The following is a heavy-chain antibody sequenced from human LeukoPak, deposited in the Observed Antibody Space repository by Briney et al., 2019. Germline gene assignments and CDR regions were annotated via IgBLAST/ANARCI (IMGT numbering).Heavy chain of an antibody. CDR3: ARDGTAAGLYFDL. D-gene: IGHD6-13*01. CDR1: GLTFSSYW. CDR2: INQDGGEK. V-gene: IGHV3-7*01. Sequence: PGGSLRLSCAVSGLTFSSYWMNWVRQAPGKGLEWVASINQDGGEKYYVDSVKDRFTISRVNAKNSLYLQMSSLRAEDTAVYYCARDGTAAGLYFDLWGQGTLVTVSS. J-gene: IGHJ4*01.